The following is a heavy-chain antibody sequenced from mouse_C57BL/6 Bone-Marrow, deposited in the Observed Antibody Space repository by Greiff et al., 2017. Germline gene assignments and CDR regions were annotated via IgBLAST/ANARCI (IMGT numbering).Heavy chain of an antibody. J-gene: IGHJ2*01. CDR2: ISSGSSSI. CDR1: GFTFSDYG. D-gene: IGHD2-1*01. CDR3: ARHGNYYFDY. Sequence: EVQGVESGGGLVKPGGSLKLSCAASGFTFSDYGMHWVRQAPEKGLEWVASISSGSSSIYYADTVKGRFTISRDNAKNTLFLQMTSLRSEATAMYYCARHGNYYFDYWGQGTTLTVSS. V-gene: IGHV5-17*01.